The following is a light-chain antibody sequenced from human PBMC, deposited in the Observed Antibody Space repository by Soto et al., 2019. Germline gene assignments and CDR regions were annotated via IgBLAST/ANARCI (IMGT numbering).Light chain of an antibody. V-gene: IGKV1-33*01. CDR3: QQYDNLPYT. J-gene: IGKJ2*01. Sequence: DIQMTQSPSSLSASVGDRVTITCQASQDISNYLNWYQQKPGKAPKLLIYDASNLETGVPSRFSGSGSGTDVTFTISSLQPEDIAKYYCQQYDNLPYTFGQRTKLEIK. CDR2: DAS. CDR1: QDISNY.